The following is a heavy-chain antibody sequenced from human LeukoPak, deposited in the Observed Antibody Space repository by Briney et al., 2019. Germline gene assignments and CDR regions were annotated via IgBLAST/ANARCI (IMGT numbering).Heavy chain of an antibody. CDR1: GGSFSGYY. CDR2: INHSGST. J-gene: IGHJ4*02. Sequence: SETLSLTCAVYGGSFSGYYWSWIRQPPGKGLEWIGEINHSGSTNYNPSLKSRVTISVDTSKNQFSLKLSSVTAADTAVYYCARARPGGVAVAGGVVDYWGQGTLVTVSS. CDR3: ARARPGGVAVAGGVVDY. D-gene: IGHD6-19*01. V-gene: IGHV4-34*01.